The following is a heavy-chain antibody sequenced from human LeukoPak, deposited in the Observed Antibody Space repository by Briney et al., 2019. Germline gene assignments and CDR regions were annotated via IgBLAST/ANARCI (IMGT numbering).Heavy chain of an antibody. D-gene: IGHD6-19*01. Sequence: ASVKVSCKASGYTFTGYYIHWVRQAPGQGLEWMGWINPNSGGTNYAQKFQGRVTTTRDTSISTAYMELSRLRSDDTAVYYCARTHSSGWYWFDPWGQGTLVTVSS. CDR3: ARTHSSGWYWFDP. CDR1: GYTFTGYY. J-gene: IGHJ5*02. V-gene: IGHV1-2*02. CDR2: INPNSGGT.